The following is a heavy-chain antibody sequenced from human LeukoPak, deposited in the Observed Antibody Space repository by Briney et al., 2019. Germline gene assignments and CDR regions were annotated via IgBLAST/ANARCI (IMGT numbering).Heavy chain of an antibody. CDR2: MSSSGTT. V-gene: IGHV4-61*05. CDR1: GGSISSSSYY. Sequence: SETLSLTCTVSGGSISSSSYYWDWIRQPPGKGLEWIGRMSSSGTTNCNPSLESRVTMSVDTSKNQFSLKLSSVTAADTAVYYCARVIPEAGFDPWGQGTLVTVSS. D-gene: IGHD1-14*01. CDR3: ARVIPEAGFDP. J-gene: IGHJ5*02.